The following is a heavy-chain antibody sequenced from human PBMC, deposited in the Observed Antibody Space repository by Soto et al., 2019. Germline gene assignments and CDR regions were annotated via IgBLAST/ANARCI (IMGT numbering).Heavy chain of an antibody. J-gene: IGHJ3*02. D-gene: IGHD6-13*01. CDR3: ARGGQQQLVDAFDI. CDR1: GFTFSSYE. CDR2: ISSSGSTI. V-gene: IGHV3-48*03. Sequence: EVQLVESGGGLVQPGGSLRLFCAASGFTFSSYEMNWVRQAPGKGLEWVSYISSSGSTIYYADSVKGRFTISRDNAKNSLYLQMNSLRAEDTAVYYCARGGQQQLVDAFDIWGQGTMVTVSS.